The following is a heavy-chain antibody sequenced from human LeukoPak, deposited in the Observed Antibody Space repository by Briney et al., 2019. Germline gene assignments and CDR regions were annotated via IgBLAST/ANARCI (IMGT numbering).Heavy chain of an antibody. D-gene: IGHD1-26*01. CDR3: ARDRKAWWELLSYHYYGMDV. Sequence: ASVKVSCKASGYTFTSYYMHWVRQAPGQGLEWMGIINPSGGSTSYAQKFQGRVTMTRDTSTSTVYMELSSLRSEDTAVYYCARDRKAWWELLSYHYYGMDVWGQGTTVTVSS. V-gene: IGHV1-46*01. CDR1: GYTFTSYY. CDR2: INPSGGST. J-gene: IGHJ6*02.